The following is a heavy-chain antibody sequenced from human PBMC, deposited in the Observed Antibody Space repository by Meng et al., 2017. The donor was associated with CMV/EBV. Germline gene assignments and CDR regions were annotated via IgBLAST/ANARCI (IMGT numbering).Heavy chain of an antibody. CDR2: IWYDGSNK. CDR1: FTFSSYG. Sequence: FTFSSYGMNWVRQAPGKGLEWVAVIWYDGSNKYYADSVKGRFTISRDNSKNTLYLQMNSLRAEDTAVYYCARDRALLIYYDSSGYFDYWGQGTLVTVSS. D-gene: IGHD3-22*01. V-gene: IGHV3-33*01. J-gene: IGHJ4*02. CDR3: ARDRALLIYYDSSGYFDY.